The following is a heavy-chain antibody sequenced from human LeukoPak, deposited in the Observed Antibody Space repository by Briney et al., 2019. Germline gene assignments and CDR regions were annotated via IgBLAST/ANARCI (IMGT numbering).Heavy chain of an antibody. J-gene: IGHJ2*01. V-gene: IGHV3-7*01. Sequence: PGGSLRLSCAASGFTFTTYGFNWVRQAPGKGLEWVANIKPDEGEKYYLDSVRGRFTVSRDNAKNSLFLQLNSLRVEDTAVYYCVRYYTRNSWYFDLWGRGTLVTVSS. CDR1: GFTFTTYG. CDR3: VRYYTRNSWYFDL. CDR2: IKPDEGEK. D-gene: IGHD3-10*01.